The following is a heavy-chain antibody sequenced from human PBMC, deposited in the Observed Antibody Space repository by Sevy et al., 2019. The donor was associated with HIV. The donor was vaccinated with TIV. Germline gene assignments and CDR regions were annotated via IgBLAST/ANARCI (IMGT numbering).Heavy chain of an antibody. CDR1: GFTFSSYA. CDR2: ISGRGGST. V-gene: IGHV3-23*01. CDR3: AKDGSPYSSSWYAAPHYFDY. Sequence: GGSLRLSCAASGFTFSSYAMSWVRQAPGKGLEWVSAISGRGGSTYYADSVKGRFTISRDNSKNTLYLQMNSLRAEDTAVYYCAKDGSPYSSSWYAAPHYFDYWGQGTLVTVSS. D-gene: IGHD6-13*01. J-gene: IGHJ4*02.